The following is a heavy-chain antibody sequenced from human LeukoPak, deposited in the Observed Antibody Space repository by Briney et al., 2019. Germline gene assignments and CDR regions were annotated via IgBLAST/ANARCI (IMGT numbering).Heavy chain of an antibody. V-gene: IGHV1-69*13. J-gene: IGHJ4*02. D-gene: IGHD5-12*01. Sequence: GASVKVSCKASGGTFSSYAISWVRQAPGQGLEWMGGIIPIFGTANYAQKFQGRVTITADESTSTAYMELSSLRSEDTAVYYCASSGYDWETGGYWGQGTLVTVSS. CDR2: IIPIFGTA. CDR3: ASSGYDWETGGY. CDR1: GGTFSSYA.